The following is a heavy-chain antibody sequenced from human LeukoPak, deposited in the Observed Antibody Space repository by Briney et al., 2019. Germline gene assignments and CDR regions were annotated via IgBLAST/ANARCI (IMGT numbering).Heavy chain of an antibody. CDR1: GFTFSSYA. D-gene: IGHD7-27*01. CDR2: ISASGGST. CDR3: AKDRPLNWGYYFDY. V-gene: IGHV3-23*01. J-gene: IGHJ4*02. Sequence: PGGSLRLSCAASGFTFSSYAMSWVRRAPGKGLEWVSGISASGGSTYYADSVKGRFTISRDSSKNTLYLQMNSLRAEDTAVYSCAKDRPLNWGYYFDYWGQGTLVTVSS.